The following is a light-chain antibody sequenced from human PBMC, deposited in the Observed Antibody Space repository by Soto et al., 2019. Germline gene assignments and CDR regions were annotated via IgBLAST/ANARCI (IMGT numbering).Light chain of an antibody. CDR2: GAS. Sequence: EIVLTQSPGTLSLSPGARATLSCRASQSVDSNYLAWYQHKPGQAPRLLIYGASTRATGIPDRFSGSGSGTDFPLTISRLEPEDFAVYYCHQYGLSPPSTFGPGTKVDIK. CDR3: HQYGLSPPST. J-gene: IGKJ3*01. V-gene: IGKV3-20*01. CDR1: QSVDSNY.